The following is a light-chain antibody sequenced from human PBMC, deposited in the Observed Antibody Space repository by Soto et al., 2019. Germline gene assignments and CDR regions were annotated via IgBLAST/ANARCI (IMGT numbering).Light chain of an antibody. CDR3: QQYKNWPAIT. CDR1: RSVSSN. CDR2: GPS. J-gene: IGKJ5*01. Sequence: EIVMTQSPATLSVSPGERATLSCRASRSVSSNLAWYQQKPGQAPRLLIYGPSTRATGIPARLSGSGSGTEFTLTISSLRSEDFAIYYCQQYKNWPAITFGQGTRLEIK. V-gene: IGKV3D-15*01.